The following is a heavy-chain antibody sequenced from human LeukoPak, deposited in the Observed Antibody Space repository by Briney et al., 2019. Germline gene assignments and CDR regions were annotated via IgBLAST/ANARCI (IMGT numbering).Heavy chain of an antibody. J-gene: IGHJ4*02. D-gene: IGHD6-19*01. CDR2: VYYNGIT. CDR3: ARRLAMTGRYYFDY. V-gene: IGHV4-59*08. Sequence: SETLSLTCFVSGGSLSTYHWTGIRQPPGKGLEWIGFVYYNGITKYNPSLKSRVTISVDTSRNQFSLKLNSVTAADTAVYYCARRLAMTGRYYFDYWGQGALVTVSS. CDR1: GGSLSTYH.